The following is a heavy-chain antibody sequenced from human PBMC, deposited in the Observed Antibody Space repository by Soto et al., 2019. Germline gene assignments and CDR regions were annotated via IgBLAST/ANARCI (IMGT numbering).Heavy chain of an antibody. CDR1: GFTFSSYA. V-gene: IGHV3-23*01. D-gene: IGHD4-4*01. Sequence: EVQLLESGGGLVQPGGSLRLSCAASGFTFSSYAMSWVRPAPGKGLEWVSAISGSGGSTYYGDSVKGRFTISRDNSKNTLYLQMNSLRAEDTAVYYCAKVRSNDYRNWNLLRLINFAYRGQGPLDTVSS. CDR2: ISGSGGST. CDR3: AKVRSNDYRNWNLLRLINFAY. J-gene: IGHJ4*02.